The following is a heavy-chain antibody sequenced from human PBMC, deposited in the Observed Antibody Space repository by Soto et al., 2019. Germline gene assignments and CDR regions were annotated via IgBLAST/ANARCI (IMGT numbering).Heavy chain of an antibody. Sequence: GGSLRLSCAASGFTFSDYYMSWIRQAPGKGLEWVSYISSSSSYTNYADSVKGRFTISRDNAKNSLYLQMNSLRAEDTAVYYCARGNPIAAAAPIDYWGQGTLVTVSS. CDR2: ISSSSSYT. V-gene: IGHV3-11*05. CDR3: ARGNPIAAAAPIDY. D-gene: IGHD6-13*01. CDR1: GFTFSDYY. J-gene: IGHJ4*02.